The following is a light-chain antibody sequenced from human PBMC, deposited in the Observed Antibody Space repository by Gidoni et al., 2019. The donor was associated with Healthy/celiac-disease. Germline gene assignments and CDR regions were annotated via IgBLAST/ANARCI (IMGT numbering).Light chain of an antibody. Sequence: DIVMTQSPDSLAVSLGERATINCKSSRSVLYSSNNKNYLAWYQQKPGQPPKPLIYWASTRESGVPDRFSGSGSGTDFTLTISSLQAEDVAVYYCQQYYSTPQTFGQGTKVEIK. J-gene: IGKJ1*01. CDR1: RSVLYSSNNKNY. V-gene: IGKV4-1*01. CDR3: QQYYSTPQT. CDR2: WAS.